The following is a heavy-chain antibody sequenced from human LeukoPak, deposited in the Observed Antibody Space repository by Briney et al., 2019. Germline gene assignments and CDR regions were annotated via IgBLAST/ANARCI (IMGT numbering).Heavy chain of an antibody. V-gene: IGHV1-18*01. CDR1: GYTFTNYG. J-gene: IGHJ4*02. Sequence: ASAKVSCKASGYTFTNYGITWVRQAPGQGLEWMGWIDSRNGHTKYGQKFQGRVIMTTDTTTTTTYMEIRSLRSDDTAVYYCARAITMIVRAGDYWGQGTLVTVSS. D-gene: IGHD3-22*01. CDR3: ARAITMIVRAGDY. CDR2: IDSRNGHT.